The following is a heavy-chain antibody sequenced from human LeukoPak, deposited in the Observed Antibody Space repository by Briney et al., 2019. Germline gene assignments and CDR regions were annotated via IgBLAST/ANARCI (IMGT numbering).Heavy chain of an antibody. V-gene: IGHV3-33*01. CDR3: ARDPRSYGDYVSDYYYGMDV. J-gene: IGHJ6*02. CDR2: IWYDGSNK. CDR1: GFTFSSYG. Sequence: PGGSLRLSCAASGFTFSSYGMHWVRQAPGKGLEWVAVIWYDGSNKYYADSVKGRFTISRDNSKNTLYLQMNSLRAEDTAVYYCARDPRSYGDYVSDYYYGMDVWGQGTTVTVSS. D-gene: IGHD4-17*01.